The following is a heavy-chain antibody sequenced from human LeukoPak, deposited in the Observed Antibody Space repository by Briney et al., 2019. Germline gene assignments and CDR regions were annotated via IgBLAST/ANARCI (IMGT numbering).Heavy chain of an antibody. Sequence: PSETLSLTCAVSGYSISSGYYWGWIRQPPGKGLEWIGSIYHSGSTYYNPSLKSRVTISVDTSKNQFSLKLSSVTAADTAVYYCARDGPDLWSGYYDPYWAFDIWGQGTMVTVSS. D-gene: IGHD3-3*01. J-gene: IGHJ3*02. CDR3: ARDGPDLWSGYYDPYWAFDI. CDR1: GYSISSGYY. CDR2: IYHSGST. V-gene: IGHV4-38-2*02.